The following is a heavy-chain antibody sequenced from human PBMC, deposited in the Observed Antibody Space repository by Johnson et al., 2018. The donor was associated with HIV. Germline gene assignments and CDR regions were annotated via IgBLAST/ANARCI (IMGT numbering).Heavy chain of an antibody. J-gene: IGHJ3*02. CDR3: ASGEDYGGNYGAFDI. CDR2: ISYDGSKK. V-gene: IGHV3-30*09. CDR1: GFTLSSYA. D-gene: IGHD4-23*01. Sequence: VQLVESGGGVVQPGRSLRLSCAASGFTLSSYAMHWVRQAPGKGLEWVAVISYDGSKKYYADSVKGRFAISRDNSKNTLHLQMNSLRAEDTAVYYCASGEDYGGNYGAFDIWGQGTMVTVSS.